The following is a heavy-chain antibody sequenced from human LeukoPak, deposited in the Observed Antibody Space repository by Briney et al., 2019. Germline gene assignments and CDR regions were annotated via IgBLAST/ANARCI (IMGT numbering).Heavy chain of an antibody. CDR1: GFTFSSYA. CDR2: ISYDGSNK. D-gene: IGHD1-7*01. J-gene: IGHJ4*02. Sequence: GGSLRLSCAASGFTFSSYAMHWVRQAPGKGLEWVAVISYDGSNKYYADSVKGRFTISRDNSKNTLYLQMNSLRAEDTAVYYCARPGWNYVQRTRDFDYWGQGTLVTVSS. CDR3: ARPGWNYVQRTRDFDY. V-gene: IGHV3-30-3*01.